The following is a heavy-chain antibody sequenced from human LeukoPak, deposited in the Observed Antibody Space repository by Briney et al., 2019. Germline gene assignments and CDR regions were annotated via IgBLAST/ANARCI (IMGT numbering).Heavy chain of an antibody. V-gene: IGHV3-23*01. J-gene: IGHJ4*02. D-gene: IGHD4-17*01. CDR3: SKKGQNEDYGKPD. Sequence: GGSLRLSCAASGFTFSKFPMGWVRQAPGRGLEWVSAISASGDVTFYAASVKGRFTISRDNSRSTLYLQMNSLRAEDTAVYYCSKKGQNEDYGKPDWGQGTLVTVSS. CDR2: ISASGDVT. CDR1: GFTFSKFP.